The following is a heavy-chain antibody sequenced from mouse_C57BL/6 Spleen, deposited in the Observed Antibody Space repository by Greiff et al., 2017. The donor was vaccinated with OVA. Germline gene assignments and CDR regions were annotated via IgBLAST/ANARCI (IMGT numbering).Heavy chain of an antibody. CDR2: INPNNGGT. J-gene: IGHJ2*01. CDR1: GYTFTDYY. CDR3: ARGVEYYFDY. V-gene: IGHV1-26*01. D-gene: IGHD1-1*01. Sequence: EVQLQQSGPELVKPGASVKISCKASGYTFTDYYMNWVKQSHGKSLEWIGDINPNNGGTSYNQKFKGKATLTVDKSSSTAYMELRSLTSEDSAVYYCARGVEYYFDYWGQGTTLTVSS.